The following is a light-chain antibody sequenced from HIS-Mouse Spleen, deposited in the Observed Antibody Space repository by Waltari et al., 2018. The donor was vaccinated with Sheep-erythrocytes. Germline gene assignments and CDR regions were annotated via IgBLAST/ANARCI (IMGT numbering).Light chain of an antibody. Sequence: QSALTQPRSVSGSPGQSVTISCTGTSSDVGGYNYVSCYQQHPGKAPKLMIYDVRKRPSGVPERFSGSKSGKTASLTISGLQAEDEADYYCCSYAGSYNHVFATGTKVTVL. CDR1: SSDVGGYNY. CDR3: CSYAGSYNHV. CDR2: DVR. J-gene: IGLJ1*01. V-gene: IGLV2-11*01.